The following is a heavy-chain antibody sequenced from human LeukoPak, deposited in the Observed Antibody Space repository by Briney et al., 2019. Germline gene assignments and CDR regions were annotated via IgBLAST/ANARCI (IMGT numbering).Heavy chain of an antibody. CDR2: ISGSGGST. D-gene: IGHD2-15*01. CDR1: GFTFSSYG. V-gene: IGHV3-23*01. CDR3: AKNGDRGAYCSGGSCYPYYYYYIDV. Sequence: GGSLRLSCAASGFTFSSYGMSWVRQAPGKGLEWVSAISGSGGSTYYADSVKGRFTISRDNSKNTLYLQMNSLGAEDTAIYYCAKNGDRGAYCSGGSCYPYYYYYIDVWGKGTTVTISS. J-gene: IGHJ6*03.